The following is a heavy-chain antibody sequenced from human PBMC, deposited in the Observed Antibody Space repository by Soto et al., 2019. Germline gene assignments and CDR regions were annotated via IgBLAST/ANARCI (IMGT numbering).Heavy chain of an antibody. J-gene: IGHJ4*02. D-gene: IGHD4-4*01. CDR3: ARDRAYSRFDY. CDR1: GFSFSSAW. CDR2: MNEDGSER. V-gene: IGHV3-7*03. Sequence: EVQLVESGGGLVQPGGSLRLSCADSGFSFSSAWMTWIRQAPGKGLERVAIMNEDGSERYYVDSVKGRFTISRDNAKNALFLQMHSLRVEDKAVYFCARDRAYSRFDYWGQGSLVTVSS.